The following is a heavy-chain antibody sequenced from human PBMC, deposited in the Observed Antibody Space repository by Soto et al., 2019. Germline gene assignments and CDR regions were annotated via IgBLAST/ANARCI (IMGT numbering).Heavy chain of an antibody. J-gene: IGHJ6*02. CDR2: IWYDGSNK. CDR1: GFTFSSYG. D-gene: IGHD7-27*01. CDR3: ARSGPGVPEPYYYYYYGMDV. Sequence: QVQLVESGGGVVQPGRSLRLSCAASGFTFSSYGMHWVRQAPGKGLEWVAVIWYDGSNKYYADSVKGRFTISRDNSKNTLYLQMNSLRAEDTAVYYCARSGPGVPEPYYYYYYGMDVWGQGTTVTVSS. V-gene: IGHV3-33*01.